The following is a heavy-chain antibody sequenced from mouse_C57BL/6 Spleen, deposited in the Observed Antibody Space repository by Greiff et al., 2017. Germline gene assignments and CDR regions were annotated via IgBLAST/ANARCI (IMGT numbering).Heavy chain of an antibody. CDR3: ARSGTTVVAHFDY. Sequence: QVHVKQPGAELVMPGASVKLSCKASGYTFTSYWMHWVKQRPGQGLEWIGEIDPSDSYTNYNQKFKGKSTLTVDKSSSTAYMQLSSLTSEDSAVYYCARSGTTVVAHFDYWGQGTTLTVSS. CDR2: IDPSDSYT. V-gene: IGHV1-69*01. CDR1: GYTFTSYW. J-gene: IGHJ2*01. D-gene: IGHD1-1*01.